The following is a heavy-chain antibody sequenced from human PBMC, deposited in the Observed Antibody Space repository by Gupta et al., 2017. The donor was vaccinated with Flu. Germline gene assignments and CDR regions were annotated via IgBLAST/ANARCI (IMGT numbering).Heavy chain of an antibody. CDR3: ATVSFTMIVL. D-gene: IGHD3-22*01. J-gene: IGHJ4*02. CDR2: FDPEDGET. V-gene: IGHV1-24*01. Sequence: HWVRQAPGKGLEWMGGFDPEDGETIYAQKFQGRVTMTEDTSTDTAYMELSSLRSEDTAVYYCATVSFTMIVLWGQGTLVTVSS.